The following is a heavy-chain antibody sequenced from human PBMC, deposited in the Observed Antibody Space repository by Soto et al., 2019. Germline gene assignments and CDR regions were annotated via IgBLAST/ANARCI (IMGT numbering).Heavy chain of an antibody. CDR3: AKDLIGGYSYGFDY. D-gene: IGHD5-18*01. J-gene: IGHJ4*02. CDR2: ISYDGSNK. Sequence: GGSLRLSCAASGFTFSSYGMHWVRQAPGKGLEWVAVISYDGSNKYYADSVKGRFTISRDNSKNTLYLQMNSLRAEDTAVYYCAKDLIGGYSYGFDYWGQGTMATVYS. V-gene: IGHV3-30*18. CDR1: GFTFSSYG.